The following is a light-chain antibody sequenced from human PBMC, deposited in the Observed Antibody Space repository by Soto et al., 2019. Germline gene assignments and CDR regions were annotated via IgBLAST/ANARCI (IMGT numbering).Light chain of an antibody. J-gene: IGKJ1*01. CDR1: QTVSSNF. V-gene: IGKV3-20*01. Sequence: EIVLTQSPGTLSLSPGDRATLSCSASQTVSSNFLACYQQRPAQAPRLLIHGASTRATGITDRFSGSVSGTDFTLIISGLEPEDFAVYYCQQYGTSPATFGQGTKV. CDR2: GAS. CDR3: QQYGTSPAT.